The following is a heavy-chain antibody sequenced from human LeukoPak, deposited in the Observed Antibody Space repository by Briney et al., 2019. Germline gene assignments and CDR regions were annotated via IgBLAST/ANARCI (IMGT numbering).Heavy chain of an antibody. J-gene: IGHJ4*01. Sequence: ASVKVSCKAPGYTFTSYDINWVRQATGQGLEWMGWMNPNSGNTGYAQKFQGRVTMTRNTSISTAYMELSSLRSEDTAVYYCAREQTEVEMATTYFDYWGQGTLVTVSS. CDR1: GYTFTSYD. D-gene: IGHD5-24*01. CDR3: AREQTEVEMATTYFDY. CDR2: MNPNSGNT. V-gene: IGHV1-8*01.